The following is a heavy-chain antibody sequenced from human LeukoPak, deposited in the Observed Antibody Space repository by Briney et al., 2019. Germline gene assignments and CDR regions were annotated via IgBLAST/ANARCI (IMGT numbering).Heavy chain of an antibody. J-gene: IGHJ4*02. CDR2: ISGSGGST. D-gene: IGHD4-17*01. CDR3: AKDMYGDYADYFDY. Sequence: GGPLRLSCAASGFAFSTVAMTWVRQAPGKGLEWVSAISGSGGSTYYADSVKGRFTISRDNSKNTLFLQMNSLRAEDTAVYFCAKDMYGDYADYFDYWGQGTLVTVSS. V-gene: IGHV3-23*01. CDR1: GFAFSTVA.